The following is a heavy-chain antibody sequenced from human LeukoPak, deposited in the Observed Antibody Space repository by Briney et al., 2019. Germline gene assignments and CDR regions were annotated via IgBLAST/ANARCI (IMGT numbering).Heavy chain of an antibody. CDR1: GFTFSSYG. D-gene: IGHD3-16*02. CDR2: IWYDGSNK. Sequence: GGSLRLSCAASGFTFSSYGMHWVRQAPGKGLEWVAVIWYDGSNKYYADSVKGRFTISRDNSKNTLFLQMNSLRSEGTAVYYCVSLGELSTYNWFDPWGQGTLVTVSS. J-gene: IGHJ5*02. CDR3: VSLGELSTYNWFDP. V-gene: IGHV3-30*02.